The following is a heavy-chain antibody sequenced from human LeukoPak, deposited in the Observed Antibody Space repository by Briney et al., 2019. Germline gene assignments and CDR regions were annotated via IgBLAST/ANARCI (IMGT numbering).Heavy chain of an antibody. Sequence: SVKFSCKASGATLSSYPISWLRQAPGKALEWMGEIVPLLDTTNYPQKFQGRVTITTDKSTGAVYMELASLRSDDTAVYYCAKGHSSSSFDFWGQGTLVIVSS. CDR3: AKGHSSSSFDF. CDR1: GATLSSYP. CDR2: IVPLLDTT. J-gene: IGHJ4*02. D-gene: IGHD6-6*01. V-gene: IGHV1-69*10.